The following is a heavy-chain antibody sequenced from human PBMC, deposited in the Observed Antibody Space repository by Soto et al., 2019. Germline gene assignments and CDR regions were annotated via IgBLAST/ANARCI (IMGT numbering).Heavy chain of an antibody. V-gene: IGHV4-4*02. Sequence: QVQLQESGPGLVKPSETLSLTCAVSGDSISSNTWWSWVRQSPGKGLEWIGEIYHSGKTNYKASLKSRVXXXIXXSKNQLSLNLTAVTAADTAVYFCASRPAYISGKDYWGQGTLVTVSS. D-gene: IGHD3-3*02. CDR1: GDSISSNTW. J-gene: IGHJ4*02. CDR3: ASRPAYISGKDY. CDR2: IYHSGKT.